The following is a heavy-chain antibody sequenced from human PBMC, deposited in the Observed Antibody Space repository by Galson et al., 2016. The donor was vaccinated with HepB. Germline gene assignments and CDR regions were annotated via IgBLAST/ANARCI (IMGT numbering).Heavy chain of an antibody. D-gene: IGHD2-2*01. CDR2: VSGSGSNT. CDR3: AKDRWAYHQPIES. CDR1: GFTFSNCA. V-gene: IGHV3-23*01. Sequence: SLRLSCAASGFTFSNCAMSWVRQAPGKGLEWVSTVSGSGSNTYYADSVKGRFTISRDNSKNTLYVQMDSLRVEDTAIYYCAKDRWAYHQPIESWGKGARVTVSS. J-gene: IGHJ4*02.